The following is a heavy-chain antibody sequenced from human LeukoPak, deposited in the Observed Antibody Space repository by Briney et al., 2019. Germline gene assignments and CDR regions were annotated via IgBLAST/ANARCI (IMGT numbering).Heavy chain of an antibody. J-gene: IGHJ4*02. CDR3: AKKETVVSPGNYFDH. V-gene: IGHV3-23*01. D-gene: IGHD4-23*01. CDR1: GFSFSNYD. CDR2: INDGGYNT. Sequence: PGGSLRLSCAASGFSFSNYDMSWVRQAPGKGPEWVSAINDGGYNTYYADSVRGRFTISRDNAKNTLYLQMNSLRAEDTAVYYCAKKETVVSPGNYFDHWGQGTLVTVSS.